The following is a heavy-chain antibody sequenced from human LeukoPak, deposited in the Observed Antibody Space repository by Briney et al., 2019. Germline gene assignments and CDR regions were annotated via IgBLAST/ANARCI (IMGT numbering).Heavy chain of an antibody. V-gene: IGHV1-2*02. Sequence: ASVKVSCKASGYTFTGYYMHWVRQAPGQGLEWMGWINPNSGGTNYAQKFQGRVTMTRDTSISTSYMELSRLRSDDTAVYYCARVRDGYNDAYDIWGQGTMVTVPS. J-gene: IGHJ3*02. D-gene: IGHD5-24*01. CDR2: INPNSGGT. CDR1: GYTFTGYY. CDR3: ARVRDGYNDAYDI.